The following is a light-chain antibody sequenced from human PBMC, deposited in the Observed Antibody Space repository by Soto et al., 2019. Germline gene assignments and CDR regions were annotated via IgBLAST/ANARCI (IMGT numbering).Light chain of an antibody. J-gene: IGKJ2*01. Sequence: IRLTQSPSSLSASVGDRVTVTCRASQSINIYLNWYQQKPGKAPTLLIYGASTLQSGVPSRFSGGGSRTDFTLTISSLQTEDFATYYCQQSYRSPYTLGQGTKLEI. V-gene: IGKV1-39*01. CDR3: QQSYRSPYT. CDR1: QSINIY. CDR2: GAS.